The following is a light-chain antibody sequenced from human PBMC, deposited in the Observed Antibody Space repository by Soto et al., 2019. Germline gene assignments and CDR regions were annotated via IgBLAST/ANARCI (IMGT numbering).Light chain of an antibody. CDR2: EVS. V-gene: IGLV2-14*01. J-gene: IGLJ1*01. Sequence: QSALTQPASVSGSPGQSITISCTGTSSDVGAYNYVSWFQQHPGKAPTLIISEVSNRPSGVSSRFSGSKSGNAASLTISGLQAEDEADYFCFSFATDWTHVFGTGTKLTVL. CDR1: SSDVGAYNY. CDR3: FSFATDWTHV.